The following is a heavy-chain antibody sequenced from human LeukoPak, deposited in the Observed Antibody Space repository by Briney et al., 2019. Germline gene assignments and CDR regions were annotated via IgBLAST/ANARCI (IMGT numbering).Heavy chain of an antibody. CDR3: AGQIALAGEWAFDI. Sequence: SETLSLTCAVSGASFSSSGYYWIWIRQPPGKGLEWIGSISYGGHTYYSPSLRSRVTISVDTSNNRFSLQLSSVTAADTAVYYCAGQIALAGEWAFDIWGQGTMVTVSS. D-gene: IGHD6-19*01. V-gene: IGHV4-39*01. CDR1: GASFSSSGYY. CDR2: ISYGGHT. J-gene: IGHJ3*02.